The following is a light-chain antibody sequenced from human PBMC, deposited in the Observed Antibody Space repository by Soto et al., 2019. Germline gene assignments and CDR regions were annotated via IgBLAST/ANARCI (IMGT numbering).Light chain of an antibody. CDR2: KVX. J-gene: IGKJ5*01. CDR1: LSGLYSDGNTS. V-gene: IGKV2-30*01. CDR3: RQDTQCPPKT. Sequence: THLLLSVPVTVGPPASLAXRSRLSGLYSDGNTSLQSFXQRAXXXTRSXXXKVXNRDSGVPERFRGSGSGSDFTLKISRVEAEEVGVYYCRQDTQCPPKTFGQGTQVEIK.